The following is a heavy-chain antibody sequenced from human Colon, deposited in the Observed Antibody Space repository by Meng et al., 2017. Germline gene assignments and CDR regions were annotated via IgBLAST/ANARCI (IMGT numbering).Heavy chain of an antibody. CDR2: IYYSGST. V-gene: IGHV4-31*03. CDR3: ARMDGTSSAYDFDS. D-gene: IGHD6-19*01. Sequence: SETLSLTCTVSGGSISSGGYYWSWIRQHPGKGLEWIGYIYYSGSTYYNPSLKSRVTISVDTSKNQFSLKVSSLTAGDTAVYYCARMDGTSSAYDFDSWGQGNLVTVSS. CDR1: GGSISSGGYY. J-gene: IGHJ4*02.